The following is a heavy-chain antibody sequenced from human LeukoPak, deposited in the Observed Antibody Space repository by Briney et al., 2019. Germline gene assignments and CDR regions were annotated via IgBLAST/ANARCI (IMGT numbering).Heavy chain of an antibody. CDR2: IIPIFGTA. J-gene: IGHJ4*02. D-gene: IGHD2-2*01. CDR3: ARDPPSSRAFDY. Sequence: SVKASCKASGGTFSSYAISWVRQAPGQGLEWMGGIIPIFGTANYAQKFQGRVTMTRDMSSSTVYMDLSSLRSEDTAVYYCARDPPSSRAFDYWGQGTLVTVSS. CDR1: GGTFSSYA. V-gene: IGHV1-69*05.